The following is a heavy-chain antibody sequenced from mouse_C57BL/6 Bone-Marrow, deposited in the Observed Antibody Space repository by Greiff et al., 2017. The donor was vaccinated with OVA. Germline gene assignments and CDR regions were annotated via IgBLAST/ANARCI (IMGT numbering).Heavy chain of an antibody. Sequence: EVQVVESGGGLVQPGGSLKLSCAASGFTFSDYYMYWVRQTPEKRLEWVAYISNGGGSTYYPDTVKGRFTISRDNAKNTLYLQMSRLKSEDTAMYYCARRGLGQAWFAYWGQGTLVTVSA. V-gene: IGHV5-12*01. CDR2: ISNGGGST. CDR3: ARRGLGQAWFAY. J-gene: IGHJ3*01. CDR1: GFTFSDYY. D-gene: IGHD3-3*01.